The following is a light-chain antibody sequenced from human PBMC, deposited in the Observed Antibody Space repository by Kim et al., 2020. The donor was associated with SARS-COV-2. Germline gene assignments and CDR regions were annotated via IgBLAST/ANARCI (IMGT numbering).Light chain of an antibody. Sequence: PRKTASMTCGGDNIGIRSERCCQQKPGQAPLLVILYDSDRPSGVPERFSGSNSGNTATLTITGVEAGDEADYYCQVWDNSRVHLVFGGGTQLTVL. CDR2: YDS. V-gene: IGLV3-21*04. CDR3: QVWDNSRVHLV. J-gene: IGLJ2*01. CDR1: NIGIRS.